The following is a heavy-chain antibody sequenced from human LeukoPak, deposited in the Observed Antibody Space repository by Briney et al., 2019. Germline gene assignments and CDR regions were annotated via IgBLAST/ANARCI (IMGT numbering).Heavy chain of an antibody. D-gene: IGHD1-1*01. V-gene: IGHV1-46*01. CDR3: ARGSYNWNDLYYFDY. CDR1: GYTFTSYY. Sequence: ASVKVSCKASGYTFTSYYMHWVRQAPGQGLEWMGIINPSGGNTGYAQKFQGRVTMTRNTSISTAYMELSSLRSEDTAVYYCARGSYNWNDLYYFDYWGQGTLVTVSS. J-gene: IGHJ4*02. CDR2: INPSGGNT.